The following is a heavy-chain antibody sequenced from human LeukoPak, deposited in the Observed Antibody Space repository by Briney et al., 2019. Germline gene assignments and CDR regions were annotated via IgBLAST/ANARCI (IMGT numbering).Heavy chain of an antibody. CDR1: GGSVSSGVYY. CDR2: ISYRGTN. Sequence: PSETLSLTCTVSGGSVSSGVYYWSWVRQPPGKGLEWIGYISYRGTNNYSPSLRSRVTISADTSENQFSLKLSSVTAADTAVYYCAGAKGSSGWYYFDYWGQGTLVTVSS. CDR3: AGAKGSSGWYYFDY. J-gene: IGHJ4*02. D-gene: IGHD6-19*01. V-gene: IGHV4-61*08.